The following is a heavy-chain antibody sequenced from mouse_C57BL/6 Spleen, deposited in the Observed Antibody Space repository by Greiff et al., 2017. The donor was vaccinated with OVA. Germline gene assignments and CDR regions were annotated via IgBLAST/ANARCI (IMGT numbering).Heavy chain of an antibody. D-gene: IGHD1-1*01. Sequence: QVTLKECGPGILQSSQTLSLTCSFSGFSLSTSGMGVSWIRQPSGKGLEWLAHIYWDDDKRYNPSLKSRLTISKDTSRNQVFLKITSVDTADTATYYCARRSPLDGSSYEGYFDVWGTGTTVTVSS. J-gene: IGHJ1*03. CDR2: IYWDDDK. V-gene: IGHV8-12*01. CDR1: GFSLSTSGMG. CDR3: ARRSPLDGSSYEGYFDV.